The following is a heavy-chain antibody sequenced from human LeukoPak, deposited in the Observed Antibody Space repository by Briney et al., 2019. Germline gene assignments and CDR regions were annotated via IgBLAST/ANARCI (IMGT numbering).Heavy chain of an antibody. D-gene: IGHD3-16*01. CDR3: ARVRGGLDI. V-gene: IGHV3-23*01. J-gene: IGHJ3*02. CDR1: GFTFSSYA. Sequence: GGSLRLSCAASGFTFSSYAMSWVRQAPGKGLEWVSTITYSGGNTYYADSVKGRFTISRDNAKNTLYLQMNSLRAEDTAVYYCARVRGGLDIWGQGTMVTVSS. CDR2: ITYSGGNT.